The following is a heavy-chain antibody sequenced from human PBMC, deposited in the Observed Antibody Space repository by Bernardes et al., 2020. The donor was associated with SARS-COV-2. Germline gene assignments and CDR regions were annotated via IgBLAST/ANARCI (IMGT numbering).Heavy chain of an antibody. CDR3: ARHLASSWFPTYYHGMDV. V-gene: IGHV4-39*01. D-gene: IGHD6-13*01. Sequence: SETLSLTCSVSGVSISGSSYYWAWVRQSPGKGLEWIGSLHYPGTTYDNPSLRSRITMSADTPKNQVSLSVTSVTAADTAVYYCARHLASSWFPTYYHGMDVWGQGTTVIVSS. J-gene: IGHJ6*02. CDR2: LHYPGTT. CDR1: GVSISGSSYY.